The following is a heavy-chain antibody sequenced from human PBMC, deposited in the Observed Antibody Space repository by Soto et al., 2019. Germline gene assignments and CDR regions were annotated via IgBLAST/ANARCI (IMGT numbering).Heavy chain of an antibody. Sequence: QITLKESGPTLVKPTQTLTLTCTFSGFSLNTDGVGVGWIRQPPGKALEWLALIYWDDDKRYSPSLKTRHTITKDTSKNQVILIMTDADPADTATYYCANRLRDDFWSAAVDPWGQGILVTVSS. J-gene: IGHJ5*02. V-gene: IGHV2-5*02. CDR3: ANRLRDDFWSAAVDP. CDR1: GFSLNTDGVG. D-gene: IGHD3-3*01. CDR2: IYWDDDK.